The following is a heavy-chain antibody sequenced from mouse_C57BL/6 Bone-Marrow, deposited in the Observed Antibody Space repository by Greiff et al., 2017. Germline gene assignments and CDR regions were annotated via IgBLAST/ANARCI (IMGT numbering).Heavy chain of an antibody. CDR3: ASSLLLRFYAMDY. V-gene: IGHV1-66*01. Sequence: QVQLKQSGPELVKPGASVKISCKASGYSFTSYYIHWVKQRPGQGLEWIGWIYPGGGNTKYNEKFKGKATMTADTSSSTAYMQLSSLTSEDSAVYYCASSLLLRFYAMDYWGQGTSVTVSS. J-gene: IGHJ4*01. CDR2: IYPGGGNT. D-gene: IGHD1-1*01. CDR1: GYSFTSYY.